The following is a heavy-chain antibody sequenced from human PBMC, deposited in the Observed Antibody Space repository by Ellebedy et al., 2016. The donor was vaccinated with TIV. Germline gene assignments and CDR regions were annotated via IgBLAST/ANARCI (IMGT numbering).Heavy chain of an antibody. CDR3: VTWGQSYGR. Sequence: GESLKISCAVSGFTISDSYMSWVRQAPGKGLEWVAHINPDGSAEYYVDSVKGRFTISRDNAKRSLFLQMNSLRVDDTAVYYCVTWGQSYGRWGQGSLVTISS. CDR2: INPDGSAE. V-gene: IGHV3-7*03. D-gene: IGHD3-16*01. J-gene: IGHJ4*02. CDR1: GFTISDSY.